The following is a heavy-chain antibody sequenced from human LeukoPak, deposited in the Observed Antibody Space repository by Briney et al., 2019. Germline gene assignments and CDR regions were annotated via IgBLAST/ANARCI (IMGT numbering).Heavy chain of an antibody. Sequence: GRSLRLSCAASGFTFSSYAMHWVRQAPGKGLEWVAVISYDGSNKYYADSVKGRFTISRDNSKNTLYLQMNSLRAEDTAVYYCARVGGSYFDYWGQGTLDTVSS. CDR2: ISYDGSNK. J-gene: IGHJ4*02. V-gene: IGHV3-30-3*01. D-gene: IGHD3-16*01. CDR3: ARVGGSYFDY. CDR1: GFTFSSYA.